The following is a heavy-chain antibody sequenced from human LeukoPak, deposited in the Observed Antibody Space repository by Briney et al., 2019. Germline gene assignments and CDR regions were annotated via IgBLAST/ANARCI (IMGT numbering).Heavy chain of an antibody. CDR1: AFTFSSYA. J-gene: IGHJ4*02. Sequence: PGGSLRLSYAASAFTFSSYAMSWVRRAPGKGLEWVAFIRYDGSNKYYADSVKGRFTISRDNSKNTLYLQMNSLRAEDTAVYYCAKRGPYYYGSGSYYGDYFDYWGQGTLVTVSS. D-gene: IGHD3-10*01. V-gene: IGHV3-30*02. CDR2: IRYDGSNK. CDR3: AKRGPYYYGSGSYYGDYFDY.